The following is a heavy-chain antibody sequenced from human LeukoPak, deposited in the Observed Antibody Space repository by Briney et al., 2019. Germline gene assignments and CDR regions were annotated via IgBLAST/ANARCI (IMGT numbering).Heavy chain of an antibody. V-gene: IGHV3-21*01. D-gene: IGHD2-15*01. CDR2: ISSSSSYI. J-gene: IGHJ4*02. CDR3: ATLRDGNRVVDYFDY. Sequence: GGSLRLSCAASGFTFSSYSMNWVRQAPGKGLAWVSSISSSSSYIYYADSVKGRFTISRDNAKNSLYLQMNSLRAEDTAVYYYATLRDGNRVVDYFDYWGQGTLVTVPS. CDR1: GFTFSSYS.